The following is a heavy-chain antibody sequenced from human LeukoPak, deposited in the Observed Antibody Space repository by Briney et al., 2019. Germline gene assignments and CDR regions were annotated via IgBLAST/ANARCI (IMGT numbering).Heavy chain of an antibody. CDR3: ARSCSSTSCESDYFDY. D-gene: IGHD2-2*01. CDR1: GYTLTSYA. J-gene: IGHJ4*02. Sequence: ASVKVSCKASGYTLTSYAMHWVRQAPGQRLEWMGWINAGNGNTKYSQKFQGRVTITRDTSASTAYMELSSLRSEDTAVYYCARSCSSTSCESDYFDYWGQGTLVTVSS. V-gene: IGHV1-3*01. CDR2: INAGNGNT.